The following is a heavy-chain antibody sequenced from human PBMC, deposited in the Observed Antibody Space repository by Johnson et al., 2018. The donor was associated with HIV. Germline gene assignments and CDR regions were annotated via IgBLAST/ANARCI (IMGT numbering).Heavy chain of an antibody. CDR1: GFTVSSNY. CDR3: ARDYQWLVQDDAFDI. D-gene: IGHD6-19*01. J-gene: IGHJ3*02. CDR2: IYTGGST. Sequence: VQLVESGGGLVKPGGSLRLSCAASGFTVSSNYMSWVRQAPGKGLEWVSVIYTGGSTHYADSVKGRFTISRDNSKNTLYLQMNSLRAEDTAVYYCARDYQWLVQDDAFDIWGQGTMVTVSS. V-gene: IGHV3-66*02.